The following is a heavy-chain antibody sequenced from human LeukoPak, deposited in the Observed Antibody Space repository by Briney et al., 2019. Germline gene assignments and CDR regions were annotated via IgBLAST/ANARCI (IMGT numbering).Heavy chain of an antibody. CDR1: ASIVNSNY. V-gene: IGHV3-30*03. Sequence: GGSLRLSCAASASIVNSNYMSWVRQAPGKGLEWVAVISYDGSSKYYADSVKGRFTISRDNSKNTLYLQMNSLRAADTAVYYCARARSSYGYGDAFDIWGQGTMVTVSS. CDR3: ARARSSYGYGDAFDI. CDR2: ISYDGSSK. D-gene: IGHD5-18*01. J-gene: IGHJ3*02.